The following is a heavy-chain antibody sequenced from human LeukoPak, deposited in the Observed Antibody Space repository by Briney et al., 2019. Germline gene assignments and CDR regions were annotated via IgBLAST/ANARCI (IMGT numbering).Heavy chain of an antibody. CDR2: IYTSGST. CDR3: ARGTGNYYYYYMDV. Sequence: KPSETLSLTCSVSGGSISSYYWSWIRQPAGKGLEWIGRIYTSGSTNYNPSLKSRVTMSVDTSKNQFSLKLSSVTAADTAVYYCARGTGNYYYYYMDVWGKGTTVTVSS. D-gene: IGHD1-1*01. V-gene: IGHV4-4*07. CDR1: GGSISSYY. J-gene: IGHJ6*03.